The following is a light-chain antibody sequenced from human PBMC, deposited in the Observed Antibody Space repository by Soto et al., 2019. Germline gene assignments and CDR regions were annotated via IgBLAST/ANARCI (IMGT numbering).Light chain of an antibody. CDR2: EVS. V-gene: IGLV2-23*02. CDR3: CPSAVRRGGV. Sequence: QSALTQPASVSGSPGQSITISCTGTSSDVGSYNLVSWYQQHPGKAPKLMIYEVSKRPSGVSNRFSGSKSGNTASLTISGLQAEEEAVYYCCPSAVRRGGVFGGGTKVTVL. CDR1: SSDVGSYNL. J-gene: IGLJ2*01.